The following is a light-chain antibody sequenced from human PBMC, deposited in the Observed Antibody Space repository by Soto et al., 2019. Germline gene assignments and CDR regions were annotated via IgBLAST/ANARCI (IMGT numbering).Light chain of an antibody. J-gene: IGLJ1*01. CDR2: GNS. V-gene: IGLV1-40*01. CDR3: QSYERSTSVYV. CDR1: SSNIGAGYD. Sequence: QSVLTQPPSVSGAPGQRVTISCTGSSSNIGAGYDVHWYQQLPGTAPKLLIYGNSNRPSGVPDRFSGSKSGTSASLAITGLQAEDDADYYCQSYERSTSVYVFGTGNKV.